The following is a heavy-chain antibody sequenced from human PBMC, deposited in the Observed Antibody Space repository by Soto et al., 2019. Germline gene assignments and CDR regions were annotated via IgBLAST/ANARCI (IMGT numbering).Heavy chain of an antibody. V-gene: IGHV3-53*02. CDR3: ARHSSAMGV. CDR2: IYSDNNT. CDR1: GFTVSSDS. Sequence: EVQLVETGGDLIQPGGSLRLSCAASGFTVSSDSMTWVRQAPGKGLEWISIIYSDNNTDYADSVKGRFSISRDTSRNILYLQMNSLRAEDAAEYYCARHSSAMGVWGQGTTVNVSS. J-gene: IGHJ6*02.